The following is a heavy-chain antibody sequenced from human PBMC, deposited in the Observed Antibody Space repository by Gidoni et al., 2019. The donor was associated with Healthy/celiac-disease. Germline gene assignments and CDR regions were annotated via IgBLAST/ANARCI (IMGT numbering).Heavy chain of an antibody. D-gene: IGHD3-10*02. J-gene: IGHJ4*02. CDR3: ARGITMIGYFDY. CDR1: GGTFSSYA. V-gene: IGHV1-69*01. CDR2: IIPIFGTA. Sequence: KVSCKASGGTFSSYAISWVRQAPGQGLEWMGGIIPIFGTANYAQKFQGRVTITADESTSTAYMELSSLRSEDTAVYYCARGITMIGYFDYWGQGTLVTVSS.